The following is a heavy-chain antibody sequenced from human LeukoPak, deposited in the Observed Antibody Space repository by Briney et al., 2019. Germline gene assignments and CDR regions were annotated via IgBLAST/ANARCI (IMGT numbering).Heavy chain of an antibody. Sequence: SETLSLTCTVSGDSISTYYWSWIRQPPGKGLEWIGYIRYSGSANYNPSLRSRVTISIDTSKNQFSLKLSSVTAADTAVYYCARARVTMVRGVITYRRWFDPWGQGTLVTVSS. CDR3: ARARVTMVRGVITYRRWFDP. J-gene: IGHJ5*02. V-gene: IGHV4-59*01. CDR1: GDSISTYY. CDR2: IRYSGSA. D-gene: IGHD3-10*01.